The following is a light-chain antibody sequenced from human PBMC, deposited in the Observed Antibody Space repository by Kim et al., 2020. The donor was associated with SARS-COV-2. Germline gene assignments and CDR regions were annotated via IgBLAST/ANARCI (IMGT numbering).Light chain of an antibody. Sequence: DVQMTQSPSSLSASVGDRVTVTCQASHGISSYLTWYQQKPGKVPSLLVYKASSLERGVPSRFSGSGSGTEFTLTISSLQPDDFATFYCQQYNTNSQTFGGGTKLEI. J-gene: IGKJ4*01. CDR2: KAS. CDR1: HGISSY. V-gene: IGKV1-5*03. CDR3: QQYNTNSQT.